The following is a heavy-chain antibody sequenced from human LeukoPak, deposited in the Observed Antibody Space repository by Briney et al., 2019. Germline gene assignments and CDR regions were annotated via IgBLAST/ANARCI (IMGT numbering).Heavy chain of an antibody. Sequence: GGSLRLSCAASGFTFSHTWISWVRQAPGKGLEWVSVIYSGGSTYYADSVKGRFTISRDNSKNTLYLQMNSLRAEDTAVYYCARAASYYDSSGYPPFDYWGQGTLVTVSS. CDR3: ARAASYYDSSGYPPFDY. D-gene: IGHD3-22*01. J-gene: IGHJ4*02. CDR1: GFTFSHTW. V-gene: IGHV3-53*01. CDR2: IYSGGST.